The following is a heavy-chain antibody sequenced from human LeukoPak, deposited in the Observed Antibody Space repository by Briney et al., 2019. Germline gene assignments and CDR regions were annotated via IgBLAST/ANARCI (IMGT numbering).Heavy chain of an antibody. CDR2: ISSSSSYI. CDR3: ARDTGSWYEDAFDI. J-gene: IGHJ3*02. D-gene: IGHD6-13*01. CDR1: GFTFSSYS. V-gene: IGHV3-21*01. Sequence: GGALRLSCAASGFTFSSYSMNWVRQAPGKGLEWVSSISSSSSYIYYADSVKGRFTISRDNAKNSLYLQMNSLRAEDTAVYYCARDTGSWYEDAFDIWGQGTMVTVSS.